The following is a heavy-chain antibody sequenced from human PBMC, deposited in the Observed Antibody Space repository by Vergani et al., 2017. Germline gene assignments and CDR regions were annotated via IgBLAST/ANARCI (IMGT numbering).Heavy chain of an antibody. Sequence: QLQLQESGPGLVKPSETLSLTCTVSGGSISSSSYYWGWIRQPPGKGLEWIGSIYYSGSTYYNPSLKSRVTISVDKSKNHFSLKLSSVTAADTAVYYCARGGDLGYCSSTSCYEAAFDIWGQGTMVTVSS. CDR3: ARGGDLGYCSSTSCYEAAFDI. CDR1: GGSISSSSYY. J-gene: IGHJ3*02. CDR2: IYYSGST. D-gene: IGHD2-2*01. V-gene: IGHV4-39*07.